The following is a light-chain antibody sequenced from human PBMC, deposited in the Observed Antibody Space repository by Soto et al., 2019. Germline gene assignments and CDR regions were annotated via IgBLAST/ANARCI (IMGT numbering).Light chain of an antibody. V-gene: IGKV3-20*01. J-gene: IGKJ2*01. CDR3: QQYSTSPPEYT. CDR1: RTVSNTY. Sequence: EIVLTQSPGTLSLSPGERATLSCRTSRTVSNTYLAWYQQKPGQAPRLLIYGASSRATGIQDRFSGSGSGTDFTLTISRLEPEDFAVYYCQQYSTSPPEYTFGQGTKLEIK. CDR2: GAS.